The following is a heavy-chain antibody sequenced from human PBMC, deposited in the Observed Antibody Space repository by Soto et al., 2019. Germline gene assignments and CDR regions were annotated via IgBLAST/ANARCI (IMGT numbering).Heavy chain of an antibody. Sequence: ASVKVSCKASGGTFSSYAISWVRQAPGQGLEWMGGIIPIFGTANYAQKFQGRVTITADESTSTAYMELSSLRAEDTAVYYCAIDRIAVAGPGPTQNDYWGQGTLVTAPQ. CDR1: GGTFSSYA. D-gene: IGHD6-19*01. CDR3: AIDRIAVAGPGPTQNDY. V-gene: IGHV1-69*13. J-gene: IGHJ4*02. CDR2: IIPIFGTA.